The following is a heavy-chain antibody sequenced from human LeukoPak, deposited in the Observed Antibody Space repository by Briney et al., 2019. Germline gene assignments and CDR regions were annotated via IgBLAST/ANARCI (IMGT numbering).Heavy chain of an antibody. Sequence: GGSLRLSCAASGFTFSSYAMHWVRQAPGKGLEWVAVISYDGSNKYYADSVKGRFIISRDNSKNTLYLQMNSLRAGDTAVYYCAREHDYGDYARAFDIWGRGTMVTVSS. CDR1: GFTFSSYA. J-gene: IGHJ3*02. CDR2: ISYDGSNK. V-gene: IGHV3-30*04. D-gene: IGHD4-17*01. CDR3: AREHDYGDYARAFDI.